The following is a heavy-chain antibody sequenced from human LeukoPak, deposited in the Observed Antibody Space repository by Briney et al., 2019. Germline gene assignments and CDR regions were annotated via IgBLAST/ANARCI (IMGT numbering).Heavy chain of an antibody. CDR3: ARALAVAGRDPSKNYFDY. CDR1: GFTFSSYA. CDR2: ISYDGSNK. J-gene: IGHJ4*02. Sequence: PGRSLRLSCAASGFTFSSYAMHWVRQAPGKGLEWVAVISYDGSNKYYADSVKGRFTISRDNSKNTLYLQMNSLRAEDTAVYYCARALAVAGRDPSKNYFDYRGQGTLVTVSS. V-gene: IGHV3-30-3*01. D-gene: IGHD6-19*01.